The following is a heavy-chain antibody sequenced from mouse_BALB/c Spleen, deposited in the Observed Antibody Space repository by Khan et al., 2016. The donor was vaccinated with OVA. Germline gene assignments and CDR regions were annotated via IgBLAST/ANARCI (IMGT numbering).Heavy chain of an antibody. D-gene: IGHD2-4*01. Sequence: EVQLQESGPGLVKPSQSLSLTCTVTGYSITSEYTRNWIRQFPGNKLEWMGFISYSGNTRYNPSLKSRISITRDTSKNQSFLQLNSVTSEDTATYYCAREDYYDYDPSPYWGQGTLVTVSA. V-gene: IGHV3-2*02. CDR1: GYSITSEYT. J-gene: IGHJ3*01. CDR2: ISYSGNT. CDR3: AREDYYDYDPSPY.